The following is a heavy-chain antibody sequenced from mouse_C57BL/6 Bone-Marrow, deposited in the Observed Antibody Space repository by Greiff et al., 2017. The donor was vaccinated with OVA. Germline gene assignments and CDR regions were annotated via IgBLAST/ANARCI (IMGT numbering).Heavy chain of an antibody. D-gene: IGHD2-2*01. CDR2: IWSGGST. CDR3: ARDLLDGYDLRY. J-gene: IGHJ2*01. CDR1: GFSLTSYG. Sequence: QVQLQQSGPGLVQPSQSLSITCTVSGFSLTSYGVHWVRQSPGQGLEWLGVIWSGGSTDYNAAFISRLSISKDNSKSQVFFKMNSLKADDTAIYYCARDLLDGYDLRYWGQGTTVSVS. V-gene: IGHV2-2*01.